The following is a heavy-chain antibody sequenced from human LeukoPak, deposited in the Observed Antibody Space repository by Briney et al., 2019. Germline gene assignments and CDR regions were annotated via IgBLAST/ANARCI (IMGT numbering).Heavy chain of an antibody. CDR2: IYYSGKT. J-gene: IGHJ4*02. CDR3: ARGVITGNPQYVDY. Sequence: PSETLSLTCTVSGGSISAYYWSWIRQPPGKGLQWIGYIYYSGKTNYNSSLKSRVTISLDTSKNQFPLKLSSVTAADTAVYYCARGVITGNPQYVDYWGQGTLVTVSS. V-gene: IGHV4-59*01. CDR1: GGSISAYY. D-gene: IGHD1-20*01.